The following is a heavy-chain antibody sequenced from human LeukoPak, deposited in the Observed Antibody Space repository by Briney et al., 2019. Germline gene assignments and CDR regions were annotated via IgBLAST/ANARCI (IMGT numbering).Heavy chain of an antibody. Sequence: GGSLRLSCAASGLTFSDGYWLHWVRQAPGKGPVWVSGLNSDGSITNYADSVKGRFTISRDDAKNTLYLQMNSLRVEDTAVYYCARVVNEKINSGYYSDYWGQGTLVTVSS. CDR1: GLTFSDGYW. D-gene: IGHD3-22*01. CDR2: LNSDGSIT. J-gene: IGHJ4*02. CDR3: ARVVNEKINSGYYSDY. V-gene: IGHV3-74*01.